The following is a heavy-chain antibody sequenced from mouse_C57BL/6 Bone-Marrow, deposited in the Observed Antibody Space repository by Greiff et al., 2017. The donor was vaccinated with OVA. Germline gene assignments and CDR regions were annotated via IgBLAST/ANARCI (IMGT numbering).Heavy chain of an antibody. CDR3: THPLNWNFDY. V-gene: IGHV6-3*01. CDR1: GFTFSNYW. J-gene: IGHJ2*01. Sequence: EVKVEESGGGLVQPGGSMKLSCVASGFTFSNYWMNWVRQSPEKGLEWVAQIRLKSDNYATHYAESVKGRFTISRDDSKSSVYLQMNNLRAEDTGIYYCTHPLNWNFDYWGQGTTLTVSS. CDR2: IRLKSDNYAT. D-gene: IGHD4-1*02.